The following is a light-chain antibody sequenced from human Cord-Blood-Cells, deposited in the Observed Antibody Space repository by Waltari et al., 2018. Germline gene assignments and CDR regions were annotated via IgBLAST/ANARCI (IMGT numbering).Light chain of an antibody. Sequence: QSALTPPPSASGSPGQSVTISCTGTSSDAGGYNYFSWYQQHPGKAPKLMIYEVSKRPSGVPDRFSGSKSGNTASLTVSGLQAEDEADYYCSSYAGSNNLVFGGGTKLTVL. V-gene: IGLV2-8*01. CDR1: SSDAGGYNY. J-gene: IGLJ3*02. CDR2: EVS. CDR3: SSYAGSNNLV.